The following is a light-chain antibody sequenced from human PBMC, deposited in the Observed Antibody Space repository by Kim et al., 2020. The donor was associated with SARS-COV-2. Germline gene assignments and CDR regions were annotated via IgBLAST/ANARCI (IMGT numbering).Light chain of an antibody. V-gene: IGLV3-1*01. J-gene: IGLJ2*01. CDR1: KLGLKM. CDR2: HGS. CDR3: QAWDSSTVV. Sequence: VSPGQTANITVSGDKLGLKMACWYKQNPGQTPVMVVYHGSKRPSGIPKRFSSSNSGNTATLTISGTQAMDEADYCCQAWDSSTVVFGGGTQLTVL.